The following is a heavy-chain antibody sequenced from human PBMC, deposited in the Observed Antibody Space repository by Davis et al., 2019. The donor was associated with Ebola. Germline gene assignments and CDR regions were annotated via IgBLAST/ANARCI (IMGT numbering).Heavy chain of an antibody. V-gene: IGHV4-34*01. J-gene: IGHJ6*02. CDR1: GGSFSDYY. CDR2: INHSGST. D-gene: IGHD4-17*01. CDR3: ARGGDYVPYYYGMDV. Sequence: SETLSLTCAVYGGSFSDYYWSWIRQPPGKGLEWIGEINHSGSTNYNPSLKSRVTISVDTSKNQFSLKLSSVTAADTAVYYCARGGDYVPYYYGMDVWGQGTTVTVSS.